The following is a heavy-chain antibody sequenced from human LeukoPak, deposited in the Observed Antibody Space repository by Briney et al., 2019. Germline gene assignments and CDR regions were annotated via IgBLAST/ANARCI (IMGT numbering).Heavy chain of an antibody. CDR3: AKDQTAYDILTGQQKAPRLSWFDP. CDR1: GFTFSSYA. Sequence: GGSLRLSCAASGFTFSSYAMSWVRQAPGKGLEWVSAISGSGGSTYYADSVKGRFTISRDNSKNTLYLQMNSLRAEDTAVYYCAKDQTAYDILTGQQKAPRLSWFDPWGQGTLVTVSS. J-gene: IGHJ5*02. D-gene: IGHD3-9*01. CDR2: ISGSGGST. V-gene: IGHV3-23*01.